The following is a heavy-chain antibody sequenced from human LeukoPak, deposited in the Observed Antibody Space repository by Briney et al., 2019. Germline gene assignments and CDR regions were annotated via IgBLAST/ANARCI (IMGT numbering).Heavy chain of an antibody. Sequence: SETLSLTCTVSGGSISSYYWSWIRQPPGKGLEWIGYIYNSGSTIYNPSLKSRVTISVDTSKNQFSLRLSSVTAADTAVYFCARQSAAGTNNWFDPGAREPWSPSPQ. CDR2: IYNSGST. CDR1: GGSISSYY. CDR3: ARQSAAGTNNWFDP. D-gene: IGHD6-13*01. J-gene: IGHJ5*02. V-gene: IGHV4-59*08.